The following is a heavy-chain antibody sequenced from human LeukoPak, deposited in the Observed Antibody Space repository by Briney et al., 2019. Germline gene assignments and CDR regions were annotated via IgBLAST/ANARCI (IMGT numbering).Heavy chain of an antibody. Sequence: ASVKVSCKASGYTFTSYDINWVRQATGQGLEWMGWMNPNSGNTGYAQKFQGRVTITRNTSISTAYMELSRLRSDDTAVYYCARGSPYYYGSGKNYYYMDVWGKGTTVTISS. CDR1: GYTFTSYD. J-gene: IGHJ6*03. CDR2: MNPNSGNT. CDR3: ARGSPYYYGSGKNYYYMDV. D-gene: IGHD3-10*01. V-gene: IGHV1-8*03.